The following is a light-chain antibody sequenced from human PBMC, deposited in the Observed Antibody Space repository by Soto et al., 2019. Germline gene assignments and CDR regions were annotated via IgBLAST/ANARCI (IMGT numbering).Light chain of an antibody. CDR1: SSDVGSYNF. CDR2: EVT. Sequence: QSVLTQPASVSGSPGQSITISCTGTSSDVGSYNFVSWYQHHPGNAPKLIIYEVTNRPSGVSNRFSGTKSGNTASLTISGRQAEDEADYYGGSYTTSSTWVFGGGTKLTVL. CDR3: GSYTTSSTWV. J-gene: IGLJ3*02. V-gene: IGLV2-14*01.